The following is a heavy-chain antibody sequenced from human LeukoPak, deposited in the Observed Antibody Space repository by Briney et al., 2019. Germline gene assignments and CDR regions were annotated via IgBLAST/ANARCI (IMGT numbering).Heavy chain of an antibody. D-gene: IGHD3-3*01. V-gene: IGHV3-7*01. J-gene: IGHJ6*03. CDR1: EFTFSDYW. CDR2: IKEDGSDK. Sequence: GGSLRLSCAGSEFTFSDYWMTCVRQAPGKGLEWVANIKEDGSDKYYVDSVKGRFTISRDNAENSLYLQMNSLRAEDTALYFCVRESGFWSGPGIGRPLDVWGKGTTVTVSS. CDR3: VRESGFWSGPGIGRPLDV.